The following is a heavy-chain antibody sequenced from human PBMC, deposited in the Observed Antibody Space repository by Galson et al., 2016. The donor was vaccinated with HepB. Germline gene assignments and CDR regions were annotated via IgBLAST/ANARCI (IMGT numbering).Heavy chain of an antibody. J-gene: IGHJ3*02. CDR2: IYPGDSDT. Sequence: QSGAEVKKPGESLKISCKGSGYIFTKYWIGWVRQMPGKGLEWMGIIYPGDSDTRYSPSLEGPVTIPADKSIDSANLQWSSLKASDSGIYYCARIRERLSRNVFDIWGQGTMVTVSS. CDR1: GYIFTKYW. V-gene: IGHV5-51*01. D-gene: IGHD6-13*01. CDR3: ARIRERLSRNVFDI.